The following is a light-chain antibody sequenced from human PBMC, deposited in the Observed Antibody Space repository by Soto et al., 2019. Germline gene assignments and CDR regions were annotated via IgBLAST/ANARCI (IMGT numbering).Light chain of an antibody. V-gene: IGLV2-23*02. J-gene: IGLJ3*02. CDR3: CSYAGSRTWV. Sequence: QSALTQTASVSGSPGQSITISCTGTSSDVGSYNLVSWYQHHPGKAPKLMIYEVSKRPSGVSNRFSGSKSGNTASLTISGLQAEDEADYYCCSYAGSRTWVFGGGTKLTVL. CDR1: SSDVGSYNL. CDR2: EVS.